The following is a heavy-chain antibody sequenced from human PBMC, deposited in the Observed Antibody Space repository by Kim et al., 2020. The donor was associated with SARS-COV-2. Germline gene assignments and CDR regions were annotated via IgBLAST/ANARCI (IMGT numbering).Heavy chain of an antibody. CDR1: GVTCLMSF. D-gene: IGHD3-3*01. CDR2: INSDGRTT. CDR3: ARERVDFGVVILAY. J-gene: IGHJ4*02. Sequence: GGSLLLSFSASGVTCLMSFLYLGCPSPWHWVWVVSRINSDGRTTTYADDVNGRFTISRDNAMNTLYLQMNSLRAEDTAVYYCARERVDFGVVILAYWGQG. V-gene: IGHV3-74*01.